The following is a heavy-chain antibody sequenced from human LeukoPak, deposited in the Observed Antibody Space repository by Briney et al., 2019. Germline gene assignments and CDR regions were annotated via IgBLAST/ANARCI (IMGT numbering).Heavy chain of an antibody. V-gene: IGHV3-9*01. D-gene: IGHD5-12*01. CDR1: GFTFDDYA. CDR2: ISWNSGTI. CDR3: AKAVRTGLYSGYDF. Sequence: GGSLRLSCAASGFTFDDYAMHWVRQAPGKGLEWVSGISWNSGTIAYAASVKGRFTISRDNAKNSLYLQMSSLRAEDTALYYCAKAVRTGLYSGYDFWGQGTLVTVSS. J-gene: IGHJ4*02.